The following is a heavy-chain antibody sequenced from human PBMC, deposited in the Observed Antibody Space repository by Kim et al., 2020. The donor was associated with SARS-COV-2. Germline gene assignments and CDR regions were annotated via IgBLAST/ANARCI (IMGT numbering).Heavy chain of an antibody. Sequence: SETLSLTCAVYGGSFSGYYWSWIRQPPGKGLEWIGEINHSGSTNYNPSLKSRVTISVDTSKNQFSLKLSSVTAADTAVYYCARSYYDSNYWGQGTLVTVSS. CDR2: INHSGST. V-gene: IGHV4-34*01. D-gene: IGHD3-22*01. CDR1: GGSFSGYY. J-gene: IGHJ4*02. CDR3: ARSYYDSNY.